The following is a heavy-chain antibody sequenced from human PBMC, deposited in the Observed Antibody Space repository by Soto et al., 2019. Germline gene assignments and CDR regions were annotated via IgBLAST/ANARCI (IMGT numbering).Heavy chain of an antibody. J-gene: IGHJ4*02. CDR2: IKQDGNER. CDR3: AREGASDYYDSSGNQPCYY. CDR1: GFSFSSFG. V-gene: IGHV3-7*01. D-gene: IGHD3-22*01. Sequence: GGSLRLSCAASGFSFSSFGMSWVRQAPGRGLEWVANIKQDGNERYYVDSVKGRFTISRDNAKNSLFLQMNSLRAEDTAVYYCAREGASDYYDSSGNQPCYYWGQGTLVTVSS.